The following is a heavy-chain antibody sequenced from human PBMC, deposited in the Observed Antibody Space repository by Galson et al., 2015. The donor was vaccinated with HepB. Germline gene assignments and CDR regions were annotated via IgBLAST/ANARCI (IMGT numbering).Heavy chain of an antibody. J-gene: IGHJ4*02. CDR1: GFTFSSYS. V-gene: IGHV3-48*04. D-gene: IGHD1-1*01. CDR2: ISSSSSTI. Sequence: SLRLSCAASGFTFSSYSMNWVRQAPGKGLEWVSYISSSSSTIYYADSVKGRFTISRDNAKNSLYLQMNSLRAEDTAVYYCARGRYDGFDYWGQGTLVTVSS. CDR3: ARGRYDGFDY.